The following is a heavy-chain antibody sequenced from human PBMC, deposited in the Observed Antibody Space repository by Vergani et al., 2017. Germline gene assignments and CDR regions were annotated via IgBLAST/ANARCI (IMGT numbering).Heavy chain of an antibody. Sequence: QVQLQQWGAGLLKPSETLSLTCAVYGGSFSGYYWSWIRQPPGRGLEWVGEINHSGSTNYNPSLKSRVTISIDTSKNQFSLKLNSVTAADTAVYYCADSWSSTSCPWSYGGMDVWGQGTTVTVSS. CDR1: GGSFSGYY. V-gene: IGHV4-34*01. CDR3: ADSWSSTSCPWSYGGMDV. CDR2: INHSGST. D-gene: IGHD2-2*01. J-gene: IGHJ6*02.